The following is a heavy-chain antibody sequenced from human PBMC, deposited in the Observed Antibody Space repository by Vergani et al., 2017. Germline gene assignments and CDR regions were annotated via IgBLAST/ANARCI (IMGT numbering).Heavy chain of an antibody. CDR1: GFSLSTSGVG. Sequence: QITLKESGPTLVKPTQTLTLTCTFSGFSLSTSGVGVGWIRQPPGKALEWLALIYWDDDKLYSPSLKSRLTITKDTSKNQVVLTMTNMDPVDTATYYFAHSPQQLVLFDYWGQGTLVTVSS. J-gene: IGHJ4*02. D-gene: IGHD6-13*01. CDR3: AHSPQQLVLFDY. CDR2: IYWDDDK. V-gene: IGHV2-5*02.